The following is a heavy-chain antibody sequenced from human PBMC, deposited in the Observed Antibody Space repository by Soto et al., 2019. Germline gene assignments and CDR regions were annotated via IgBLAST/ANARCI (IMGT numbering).Heavy chain of an antibody. CDR3: AKSHPITVISLDY. CDR1: GFTFSSYG. CDR2: IWYDGSNK. J-gene: IGHJ4*02. V-gene: IGHV3-30*02. D-gene: IGHD3-16*02. Sequence: GGSLRLSCAASGFTFSSYGMHWVRQAPGKGLEWVAVIWYDGSNKYYVDSVKGRFTISRDNAKNSLYLQMNSLRAEDTAVYYCAKSHPITVISLDYWGQGILVTVSS.